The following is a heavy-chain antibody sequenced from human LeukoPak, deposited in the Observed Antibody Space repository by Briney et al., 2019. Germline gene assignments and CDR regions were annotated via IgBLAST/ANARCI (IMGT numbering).Heavy chain of an antibody. J-gene: IGHJ4*02. D-gene: IGHD4-17*01. V-gene: IGHV4-38-2*02. CDR2: INHSGST. CDR3: AGFRLRFDY. Sequence: SETLSLTCTVSGYSISSGYYWGWIRQPPGKGLEWIGEINHSGSTNYNPSLKSRVTISVDTSKNQFSLKLSSVTAADTAVYYCAGFRLRFDYWGQGTLVTVSS. CDR1: GYSISSGYY.